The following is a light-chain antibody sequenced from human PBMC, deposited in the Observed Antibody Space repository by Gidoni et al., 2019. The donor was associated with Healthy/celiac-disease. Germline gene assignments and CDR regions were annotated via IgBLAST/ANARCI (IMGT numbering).Light chain of an antibody. CDR2: GAS. CDR3: QQYGSSPES. V-gene: IGKV3-20*01. J-gene: IGKJ2*03. CDR1: QSVSSSY. Sequence: EIVLTKSPGTLSLSPGERAILSCRASQSVSSSYLAWYQQKPGQAPRLLIYGASSRATGIPDRFSGSGSGTDFTLTISRLEPEDFAVYYCQQYGSSPESFGQGTKLEIK.